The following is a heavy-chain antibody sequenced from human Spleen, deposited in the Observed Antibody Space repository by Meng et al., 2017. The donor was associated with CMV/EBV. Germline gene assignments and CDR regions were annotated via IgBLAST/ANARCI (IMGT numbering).Heavy chain of an antibody. CDR1: GASIRSSSHY. CDR2: IYYSGST. Sequence: FPVSGASIRSSSHYWGWIRQPPGKGLEWIGSIYYSGSTYYNPSLKSRVTISVDTSRNQFSLRLTSVTATDTAVYYCARISSWYFDYWGQRTLVTVSS. J-gene: IGHJ4*02. D-gene: IGHD2-2*01. V-gene: IGHV4-39*01. CDR3: ARISSWYFDY.